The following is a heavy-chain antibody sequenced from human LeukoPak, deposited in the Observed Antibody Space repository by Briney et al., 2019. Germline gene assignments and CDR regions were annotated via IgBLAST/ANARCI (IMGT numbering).Heavy chain of an antibody. CDR1: GFTFSSYA. V-gene: IGHV3-30-3*01. D-gene: IGHD3-22*01. J-gene: IGHJ4*02. CDR2: ISYDGSNK. CDR3: ARDMSSGYYSLDY. Sequence: PGGSLRLSCAASGFTFSSYAMHWVRQAPGKGLEWVAVISYDGSNKYYADSVKGRFTISRDNSKNTLYLQMNSLRAEDTAVYYCARDMSSGYYSLDYWGQGTLVTVSS.